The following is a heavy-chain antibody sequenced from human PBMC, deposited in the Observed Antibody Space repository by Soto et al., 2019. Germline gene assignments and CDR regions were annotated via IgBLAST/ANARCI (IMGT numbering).Heavy chain of an antibody. CDR3: ARECGGDCSNAFAL. J-gene: IGHJ3*01. D-gene: IGHD2-21*01. V-gene: IGHV3-66*01. CDR2: LYSGAGT. Sequence: PGGSLRLSCAASGFTVSSNYMNWVRQAPGKGLEWLSVLYSGAGTYYADSVKDRFTISRDNSKNTLYLQLNSLRAEDTAIYYCARECGGDCSNAFALWGQGTMVTVSS. CDR1: GFTVSSNY.